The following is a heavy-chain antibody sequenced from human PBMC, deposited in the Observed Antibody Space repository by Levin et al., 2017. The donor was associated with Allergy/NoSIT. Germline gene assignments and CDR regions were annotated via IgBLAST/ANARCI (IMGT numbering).Heavy chain of an antibody. D-gene: IGHD3-10*01. V-gene: IGHV3-9*01. J-gene: IGHJ3*02. CDR1: GFTFDDYA. Sequence: SLKISCAASGFTFDDYAMHWVRQAPGKGLEWVSGISWNSGSIGYADSVKGRFTISRDNAKNSQYLQMNSLRTEDTALYYCASDNIGLPDAFDIWGQGTMVIVSS. CDR3: ASDNIGLPDAFDI. CDR2: ISWNSGSI.